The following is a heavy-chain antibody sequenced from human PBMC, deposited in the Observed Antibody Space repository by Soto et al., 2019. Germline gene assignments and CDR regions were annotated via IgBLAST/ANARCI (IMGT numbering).Heavy chain of an antibody. J-gene: IGHJ6*02. CDR2: ISYDGSNK. Sequence: QVQLVESGGGVVQPGRSLRLSCAASGFTFSSYGMHWVRQAPGKGLEWVAVISYDGSNKYYADSVKGRFTISRDNSKNTLYLQMDSLRAEDTAVYYCGKDGYYGDYDRYYYYGMDVWGQGTTVTVSS. D-gene: IGHD4-17*01. V-gene: IGHV3-30*18. CDR1: GFTFSSYG. CDR3: GKDGYYGDYDRYYYYGMDV.